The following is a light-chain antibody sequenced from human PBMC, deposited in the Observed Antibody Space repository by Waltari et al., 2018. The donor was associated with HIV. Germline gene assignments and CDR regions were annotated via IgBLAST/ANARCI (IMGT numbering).Light chain of an antibody. V-gene: IGLV2-14*01. Sequence: QSALTQPASVSGSPGQSITISCTGTSSDVGGYNYLSWYQQHPGNAPKLMIYEVSNRPSGVSNRFSGSKSGNTASLTISGLQAEDEADYYCSSYTSSSTPVFGTGTKVTVL. CDR1: SSDVGGYNY. CDR2: EVS. J-gene: IGLJ1*01. CDR3: SSYTSSSTPV.